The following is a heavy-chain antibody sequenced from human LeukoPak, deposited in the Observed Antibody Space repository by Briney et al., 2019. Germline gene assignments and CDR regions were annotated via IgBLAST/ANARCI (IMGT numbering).Heavy chain of an antibody. V-gene: IGHV3-11*01. Sequence: PGGSLRLSCAASGFTFSDYYMSWIRQAPGKGLEWVSCISSSGSTIYYADSVKGRFTISRDNAKNSLYLQMNSLRAEDTAVYYCAKDLWFGEKDYWGQGTLVTVSS. CDR2: ISSSGSTI. J-gene: IGHJ4*02. CDR1: GFTFSDYY. CDR3: AKDLWFGEKDY. D-gene: IGHD3-10*01.